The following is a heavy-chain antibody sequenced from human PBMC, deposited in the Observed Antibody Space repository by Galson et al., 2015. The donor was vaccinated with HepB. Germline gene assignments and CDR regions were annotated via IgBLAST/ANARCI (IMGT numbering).Heavy chain of an antibody. CDR2: VTYTGST. D-gene: IGHD2-15*01. CDR3: ARIASGGSYYPLDF. Sequence: LSLTCTASGGSINGYFWSWIRQPPGNGLEWIGYVTYTGSTTYNPSLRSRVTMSVDTSKDQFFLRLSSVTAADTAIYYCARIASGGSYYPLDFWGQGTLVTVSS. J-gene: IGHJ4*02. V-gene: IGHV4-59*01. CDR1: GGSINGYF.